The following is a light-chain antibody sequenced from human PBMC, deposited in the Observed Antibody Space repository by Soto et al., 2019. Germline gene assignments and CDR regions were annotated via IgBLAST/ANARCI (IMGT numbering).Light chain of an antibody. CDR2: DSS. V-gene: IGKV1-33*01. CDR1: QSVGDF. J-gene: IGKJ2*01. CDR3: QQYEHLPFT. Sequence: DIQMTQSPSSLSASVGDRVTISCRASQSVGDFLNWYQQQPGKAPRLLIYDSSNLETGVPSRFSGRRSGPDFILAISSLQPEGFATYYCQQYEHLPFTFGQGTKVDVK.